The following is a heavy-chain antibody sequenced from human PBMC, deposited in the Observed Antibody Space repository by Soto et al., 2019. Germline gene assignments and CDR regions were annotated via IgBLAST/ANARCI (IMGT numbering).Heavy chain of an antibody. V-gene: IGHV2-70*01. CDR1: GFSLSTSGMC. CDR3: ARSPVVVPAAALHYYYYYGMDV. CDR2: IDWDDDK. Sequence: SGPTLVNHTQTLTLTCTFSGFSLSTSGMCVSWIRQPPGKALEWLALIDWDDDKYYSTSLKTRLTISKDTSKNQVVLTMTNMDPVDTATYYCARSPVVVPAAALHYYYYYGMDVWGQGTTVTVSS. J-gene: IGHJ6*02. D-gene: IGHD2-2*01.